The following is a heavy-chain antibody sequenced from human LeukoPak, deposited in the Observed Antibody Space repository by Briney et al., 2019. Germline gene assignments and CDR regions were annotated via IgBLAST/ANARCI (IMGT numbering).Heavy chain of an antibody. D-gene: IGHD3-10*01. Sequence: ASVKVSCKASGYTFTSYYMHWVRQAPGQGLEWMGIINPSSGSTSYAQKFQGRVTMTRDMSTSTVYMELSSLRSEDTAVYYCARDSYYYGSGTEAFDYWGQGTLVTVSS. J-gene: IGHJ4*02. V-gene: IGHV1-46*01. CDR2: INPSSGST. CDR1: GYTFTSYY. CDR3: ARDSYYYGSGTEAFDY.